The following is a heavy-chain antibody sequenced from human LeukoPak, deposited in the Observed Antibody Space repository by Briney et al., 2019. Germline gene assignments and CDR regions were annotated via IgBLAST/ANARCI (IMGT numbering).Heavy chain of an antibody. V-gene: IGHV3-11*04. D-gene: IGHD3-3*01. Sequence: GGSLRRSCAASGFTFSDYYMSWIRQAPGKGLEWVSYISSSGSTIYYADSVKGRFTISRDNAKNSLYLQMNSLRAEDTAVYYCARGVYDFWSPIDYWGQGTLVTVSS. CDR3: ARGVYDFWSPIDY. CDR1: GFTFSDYY. CDR2: ISSSGSTI. J-gene: IGHJ4*02.